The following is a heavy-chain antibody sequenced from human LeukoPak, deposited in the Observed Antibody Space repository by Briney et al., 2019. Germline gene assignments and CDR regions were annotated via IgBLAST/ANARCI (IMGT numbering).Heavy chain of an antibody. V-gene: IGHV4-4*07. J-gene: IGHJ4*02. D-gene: IGHD6-13*01. CDR2: IYTSGST. Sequence: PSETLSLTCTVSGVSISRYYWSWIRQPAGKGLEWIGRIYTSGSTNYNPSLKSRVTMSVDMSKNQFSLKLTSVTAADTAVYYCAREGYSSSWYIYWGQGTLVTVSS. CDR1: GVSISRYY. CDR3: AREGYSSSWYIY.